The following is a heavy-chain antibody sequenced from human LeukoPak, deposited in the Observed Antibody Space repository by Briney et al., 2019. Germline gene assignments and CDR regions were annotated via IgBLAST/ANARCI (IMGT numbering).Heavy chain of an antibody. J-gene: IGHJ4*01. CDR3: ARHRDYYDT. Sequence: SETLSLTCTVSGACINNNFWTWIRQPPREELEWIGYIYSSGSANYNPSLKSRVIISGDTSKNQISLNLTSVTAADTAVYFCARHRDYYDTWGHGTLVTVSS. CDR1: GACINNNF. CDR2: IYSSGSA. D-gene: IGHD3-22*01. V-gene: IGHV4-59*08.